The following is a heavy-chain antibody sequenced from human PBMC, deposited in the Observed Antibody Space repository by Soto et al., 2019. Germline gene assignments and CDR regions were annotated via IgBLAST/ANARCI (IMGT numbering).Heavy chain of an antibody. CDR3: ARAYTISMLILTTNYFDS. Sequence: SETLSLTCAVNGGPFGGFYWTWIRQSPGKGLEWIGEIHHGGSTNYNPSLKSRVTMSLDTSKNQFSLKLTPVTAADTAVYYCARAYTISMLILTTNYFDSWGQGTPVTVSS. CDR1: GGPFGGFY. V-gene: IGHV4-34*01. D-gene: IGHD3-9*01. J-gene: IGHJ4*02. CDR2: IHHGGST.